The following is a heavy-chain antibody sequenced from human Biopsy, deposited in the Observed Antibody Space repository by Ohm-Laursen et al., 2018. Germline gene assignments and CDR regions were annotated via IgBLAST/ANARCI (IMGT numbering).Heavy chain of an antibody. CDR1: GYSFTSYY. CDR2: INPSGGST. CDR3: AKGGHKAWFDS. D-gene: IGHD1-26*01. Sequence: ASVKVSCKASGYSFTSYYMHWVRQAPGQGLEWMGIINPSGGSTDYAQKFQGRVTMTRDTSTSTVYMELISLRSDDTAVYYCAKGGHKAWFDSWGQGALVTVSS. J-gene: IGHJ5*01. V-gene: IGHV1-46*01.